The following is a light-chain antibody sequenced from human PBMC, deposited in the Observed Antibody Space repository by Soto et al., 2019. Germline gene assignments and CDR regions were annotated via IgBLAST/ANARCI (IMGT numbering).Light chain of an antibody. J-gene: IGLJ1*01. V-gene: IGLV3-21*02. CDR3: HVWDSSSENV. CDR2: DDS. CDR1: NIGSKS. Sequence: SYGLRYPASVPLAPGRTARITCGGNNIGSKSVHWYQHKPGQAPVLVVDDDSDRPSGIPERFSGSNSGNTATLTISRVEAGDEADYFCHVWDSSSENVFGTGTKVTVL.